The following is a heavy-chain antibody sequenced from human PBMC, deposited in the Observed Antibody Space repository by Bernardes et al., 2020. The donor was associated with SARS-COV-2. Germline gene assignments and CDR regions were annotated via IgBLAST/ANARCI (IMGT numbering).Heavy chain of an antibody. Sequence: GGSLRLSCAASGFTFDDYAMHWVRQAPGKGLEWVSGISWNSGSIGYADSVKGRFTISRDNAKNSLYLQMNSLRAGDTAVYYCARARVGAVAGSHPFDYWGQGTLVTVSS. CDR1: GFTFDDYA. V-gene: IGHV3-9*01. CDR3: ARARVGAVAGSHPFDY. CDR2: ISWNSGSI. D-gene: IGHD6-19*01. J-gene: IGHJ4*02.